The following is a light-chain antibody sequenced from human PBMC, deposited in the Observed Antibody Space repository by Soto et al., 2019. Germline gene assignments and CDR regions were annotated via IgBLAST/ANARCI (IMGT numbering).Light chain of an antibody. J-gene: IGKJ2*01. Sequence: DIVMTQSPDSLAVSLGERATINCKSSQSVLYSSNNKNYLAWYQQKPGQPPKLLISWASTRESGVPDRFSGSGSGTDFTLTISSLQAGDVAVYYCQQYYSTPYTFGQGTKLEIK. CDR2: WAS. CDR3: QQYYSTPYT. V-gene: IGKV4-1*01. CDR1: QSVLYSSNNKNY.